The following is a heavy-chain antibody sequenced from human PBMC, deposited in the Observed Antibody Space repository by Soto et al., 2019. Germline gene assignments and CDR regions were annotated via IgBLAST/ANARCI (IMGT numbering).Heavy chain of an antibody. J-gene: IGHJ4*02. CDR1: GGTFSSYA. D-gene: IGHD3-22*01. CDR2: IIPIFGTA. V-gene: IGHV1-69*12. Sequence: QVQLVQSGAEVKKPGSSVKVSCKASGGTFSSYAIRWVRQAPGQGLEWMGGIIPIFGTANYAQKFQGRVTITEDESTSAAYMELSSLRSEDTAVYYCARDRYYDSSGYYCSPYYFDNWGEGTLVT. CDR3: ARDRYYDSSGYYCSPYYFDN.